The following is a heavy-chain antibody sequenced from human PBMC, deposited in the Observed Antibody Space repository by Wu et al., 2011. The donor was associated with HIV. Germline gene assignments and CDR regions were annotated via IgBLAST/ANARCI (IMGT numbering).Heavy chain of an antibody. CDR1: GYTFTDYF. J-gene: IGHJ4*02. Sequence: SGAEVKKPGASVKVSCKASGYTFTDYFLHWVRQATGQGLEWMGWINPSGGSTSLAQKFQGRVTMTRDTSTSTVYMWLSSLRSEDTAMYYCARGLDGSASNELDYWGQGTLVAVSS. V-gene: IGHV1-46*01. CDR2: INPSGGST. D-gene: IGHD3-10*01. CDR3: ARGLDGSASNELDY.